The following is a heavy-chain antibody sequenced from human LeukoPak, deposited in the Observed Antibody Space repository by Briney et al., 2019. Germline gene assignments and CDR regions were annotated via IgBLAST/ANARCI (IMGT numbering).Heavy chain of an antibody. CDR2: ISAYNGNT. Sequence: ASVKVSCKASGYTFTSYGISWVRQAPGQGLEWMEWISAYNGNTNYAQKLQGRVTMTTDTSTSTAYIELRSLRSDDTAVYYCARAWFVMTTVTPPDYWGQGTLVTVSS. CDR1: GYTFTSYG. CDR3: ARAWFVMTTVTPPDY. V-gene: IGHV1-18*01. J-gene: IGHJ4*02. D-gene: IGHD4-17*01.